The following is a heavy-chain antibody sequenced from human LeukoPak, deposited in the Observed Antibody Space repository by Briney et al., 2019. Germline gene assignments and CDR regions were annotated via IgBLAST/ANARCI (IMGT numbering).Heavy chain of an antibody. V-gene: IGHV3-74*01. CDR1: GFTFSTYW. Sequence: GSLRLSCAASGFTFSTYWMHWVRQTPGQGLVWVSCIDTDGSHRRYADSVKGRFTISRDNAKNTVYLQMNSLRVEDTAVYYCVRSGDHDYWGQGTLVTVSS. J-gene: IGHJ4*02. D-gene: IGHD1-26*01. CDR2: IDTDGSHR. CDR3: VRSGDHDY.